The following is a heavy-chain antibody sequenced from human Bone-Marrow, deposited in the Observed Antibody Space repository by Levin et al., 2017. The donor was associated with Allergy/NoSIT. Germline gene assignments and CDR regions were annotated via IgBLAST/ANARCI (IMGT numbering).Heavy chain of an antibody. V-gene: IGHV1-18*01. CDR1: GYTFRNYG. J-gene: IGHJ5*02. CDR2: ISTDTGNR. Sequence: ASVKVSCKASGYTFRNYGISWVRQAPGRGLEWLGWISTDTGNRHYAQNLQGRVTMTTDTSTDTAHLELRSLRSDDTAIYYCASRVVGAKGWFAPWGQGTPVTVSS. CDR3: ASRVVGAKGWFAP. D-gene: IGHD2-15*01.